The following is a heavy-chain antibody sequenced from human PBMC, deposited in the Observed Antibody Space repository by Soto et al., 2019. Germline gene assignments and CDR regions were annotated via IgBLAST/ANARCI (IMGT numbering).Heavy chain of an antibody. CDR2: IYPGDSDT. J-gene: IGHJ5*02. CDR1: GYSFTSYW. CDR3: ARGYCTTTICDPWFDP. D-gene: IGHD2-2*01. Sequence: GESLKISCTGVGYSFTSYWIGWVRQMPGKGLEWMGIIYPGDSDTRYSPSFQGQVTISADKSITTAYLQWSSLKASDTAMYYWARGYCTTTICDPWFDPWGQGTQVTVSS. V-gene: IGHV5-51*01.